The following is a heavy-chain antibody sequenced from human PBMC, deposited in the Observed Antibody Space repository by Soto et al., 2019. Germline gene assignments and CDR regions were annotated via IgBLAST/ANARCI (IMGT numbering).Heavy chain of an antibody. J-gene: IGHJ4*02. CDR3: AKEAGISSASDY. CDR2: ISGSGGST. Sequence: GGSLRLSCAASGIIVSTNYMSWVRQAPGKGLEWVSAISGSGGSTYYADSVKGRFTISRDNSKNTLYLQMNSLRAEDTAVYYCAKEAGISSASDYWGQGTLVTVSS. CDR1: GIIVSTNY. D-gene: IGHD3-16*02. V-gene: IGHV3-23*01.